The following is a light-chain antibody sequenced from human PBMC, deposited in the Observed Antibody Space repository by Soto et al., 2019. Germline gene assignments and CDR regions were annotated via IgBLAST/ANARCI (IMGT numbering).Light chain of an antibody. Sequence: QSVLTQPPSVSGAPGQRVTISCTGSSSNIGAGYGVHWYQQLPGTAPKLLIYGNSNRASGVPDRFSGSKSGTSASLAITGLQAEDEADYYCQSYDSSLSGHVVFGGGTKLTVL. V-gene: IGLV1-40*01. J-gene: IGLJ2*01. CDR3: QSYDSSLSGHVV. CDR2: GNS. CDR1: SSNIGAGYG.